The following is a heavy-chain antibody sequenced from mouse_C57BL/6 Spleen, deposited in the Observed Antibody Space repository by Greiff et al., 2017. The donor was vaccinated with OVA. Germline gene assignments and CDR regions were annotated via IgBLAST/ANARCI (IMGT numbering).Heavy chain of an antibody. V-gene: IGHV3-6*01. D-gene: IGHD3-2*02. Sequence: EVQLQQSGPGLVKPSQSLSLTCSVTGYSITSGYYWNWIRQFPGNKLEWLGYISYDGSNNYNPSLKNRISITRDTSKNQFFLKLNSVTTEDTATYYCARGEGYSLYYFDYWGQGTTLTVSS. CDR3: ARGEGYSLYYFDY. J-gene: IGHJ2*01. CDR1: GYSITSGYY. CDR2: ISYDGSN.